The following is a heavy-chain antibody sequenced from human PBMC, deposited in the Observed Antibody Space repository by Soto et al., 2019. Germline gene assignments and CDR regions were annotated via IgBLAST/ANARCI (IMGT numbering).Heavy chain of an antibody. Sequence: GGSLRLSCAASGFTFSSYAMSWVRQAPGKGLEWVSAISGSGGSTYYADSVKGRFTISRDNSKNTLYLQMNSLRAEDTAVYYCAKCDSSGYYRYYYYYYGMDVWGQGTTVTVSS. D-gene: IGHD3-22*01. CDR3: AKCDSSGYYRYYYYYYGMDV. V-gene: IGHV3-23*01. CDR2: ISGSGGST. CDR1: GFTFSSYA. J-gene: IGHJ6*02.